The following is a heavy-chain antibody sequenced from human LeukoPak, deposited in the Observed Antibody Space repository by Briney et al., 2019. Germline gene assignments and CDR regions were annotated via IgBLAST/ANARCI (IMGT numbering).Heavy chain of an antibody. J-gene: IGHJ4*02. D-gene: IGHD6-19*01. Sequence: GGSLRLSCAASGFTFSFYTMTWVRQAPGKGLEWVSGLSGSGGSTYYSDSVKGRFTISRDNSKNTLYLQIDFLTAEDTAVYYCARSPVAGPPNYFDYLGQGTLVTVSS. V-gene: IGHV3-23*01. CDR1: GFTFSFYT. CDR3: ARSPVAGPPNYFDY. CDR2: LSGSGGST.